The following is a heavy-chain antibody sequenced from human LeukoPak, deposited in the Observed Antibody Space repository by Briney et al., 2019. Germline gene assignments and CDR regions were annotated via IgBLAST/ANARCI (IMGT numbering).Heavy chain of an antibody. Sequence: SETLSLTCAVYGGSFSDYSWTWIRLSPGKALEWIGEIIHSGSSHYNPSLKSRVTISVDTSKNQFSLKLTSVTAADTAVYFCARGSPGYWGQGTLVTVSS. J-gene: IGHJ4*02. V-gene: IGHV4-34*01. CDR3: ARGSPGY. CDR2: IIHSGSS. CDR1: GGSFSDYS.